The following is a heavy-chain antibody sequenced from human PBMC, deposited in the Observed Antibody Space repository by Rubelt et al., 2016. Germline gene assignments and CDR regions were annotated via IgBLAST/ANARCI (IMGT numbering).Heavy chain of an antibody. V-gene: IGHV4-34*01. Sequence: QLQLQQWGAGLLKPSETLSLTCAVYGGSFSGYYWSWICQPPGKRLEWLGEINPRGITNSNPSLKSWVTISVDTSKNQFSLRLGSVTAADTAVYYCARSSSWYDGGFDPWGQGTLVTVSS. D-gene: IGHD6-13*01. J-gene: IGHJ5*02. CDR2: INPRGIT. CDR1: GGSFSGYY. CDR3: ARSSSWYDGGFDP.